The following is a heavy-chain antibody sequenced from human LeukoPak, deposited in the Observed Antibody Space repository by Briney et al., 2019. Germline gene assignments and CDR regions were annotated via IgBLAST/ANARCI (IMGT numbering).Heavy chain of an antibody. D-gene: IGHD2-2*01. J-gene: IGHJ4*02. CDR3: VKGGYCSSSSCHLLPYDY. Sequence: GGSLRLSCAASGFTVSSNYMSWVRQAPGKGLEWVSVIYSGGSTYYADSVKGRFTISRDNSRNIFYLQMNSLRAEDTAVYYCVKGGYCSSSSCHLLPYDYWGQGTLVTVSA. V-gene: IGHV3-66*02. CDR2: IYSGGST. CDR1: GFTVSSNY.